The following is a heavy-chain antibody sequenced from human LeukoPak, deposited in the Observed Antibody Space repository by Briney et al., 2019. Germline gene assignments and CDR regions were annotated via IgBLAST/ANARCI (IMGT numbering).Heavy chain of an antibody. D-gene: IGHD6-13*01. V-gene: IGHV4-59*01. J-gene: IGHJ3*02. CDR2: IYYSGST. Sequence: SETLSLTCTVSGGSISSYYWSWIRQPPGKGLEWIGYIYYSGSTNYNPSLKSRVTISVDTSKNQFSLKLSSVTAADTAVYYCARGRVEYSSSWYEHAFDIWGQGTMVTVSS. CDR1: GGSISSYY. CDR3: ARGRVEYSSSWYEHAFDI.